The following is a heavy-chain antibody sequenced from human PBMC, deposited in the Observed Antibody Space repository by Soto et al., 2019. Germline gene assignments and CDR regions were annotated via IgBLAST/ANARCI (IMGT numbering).Heavy chain of an antibody. D-gene: IGHD5-18*01. V-gene: IGHV4-4*02. CDR1: GGSISSSNW. CDR2: IYHSGST. Sequence: QVQLQESGPGLVKPSGTLSLTCAVSGGSISSSNWWSWVRQPPGKGLEWIGEIYHSGSTNYNPSLKSRDTISVDKSKNQFSLKLSSVTAADTAVYYCARDRVDTAMGQYYFDYWGQGTLVTVSS. J-gene: IGHJ4*02. CDR3: ARDRVDTAMGQYYFDY.